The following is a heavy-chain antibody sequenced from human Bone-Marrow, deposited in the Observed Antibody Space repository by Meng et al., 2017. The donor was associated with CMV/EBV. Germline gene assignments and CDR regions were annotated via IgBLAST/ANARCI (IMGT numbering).Heavy chain of an antibody. Sequence: ASVKVSCKASGYTFTGYYMHWVRQAPGQGLEWMGWINPNSGGTNYAQKFQGRVTMTRDTSISTAYMELSRLRSDDTAVYYCARGGCSSTSCSPEWFDPWGQGNLVNVDS. CDR3: ARGGCSSTSCSPEWFDP. CDR1: GYTFTGYY. D-gene: IGHD2-2*01. J-gene: IGHJ5*02. V-gene: IGHV1-2*02. CDR2: INPNSGGT.